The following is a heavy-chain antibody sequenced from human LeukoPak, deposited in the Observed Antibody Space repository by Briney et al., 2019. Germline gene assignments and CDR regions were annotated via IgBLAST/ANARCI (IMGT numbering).Heavy chain of an antibody. CDR1: GGSISSYY. Sequence: SETLSLTCTVSGGSISSYYWSLIRQPPGKGQEWIGYIYYSGSTNYNPSLKSRVTISVDTSKNRFSLKLSSVTAADTAVYYCARGAAGGYCSSTSSYNWFDPWGQGTLVTVSS. D-gene: IGHD2-2*01. V-gene: IGHV4-59*01. J-gene: IGHJ5*02. CDR2: IYYSGST. CDR3: ARGAAGGYCSSTSSYNWFDP.